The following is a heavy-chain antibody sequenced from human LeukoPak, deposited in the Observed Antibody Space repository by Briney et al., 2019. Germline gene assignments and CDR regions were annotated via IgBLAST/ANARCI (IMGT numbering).Heavy chain of an antibody. V-gene: IGHV3-74*03. CDR1: GFSLSGYW. CDR3: TRVQAGRSGLMDV. Sequence: GGSLRLSCAAPGFSLSGYWMHWVRQAPGKGLVWVSRISPEGSGTTYADSVKGRFTISRDTAKNTVYLQMNSLRDEDAAVYHCTRVQAGRSGLMDVWGRGATVTVSS. J-gene: IGHJ6*02. CDR2: ISPEGSGT. D-gene: IGHD2-8*02.